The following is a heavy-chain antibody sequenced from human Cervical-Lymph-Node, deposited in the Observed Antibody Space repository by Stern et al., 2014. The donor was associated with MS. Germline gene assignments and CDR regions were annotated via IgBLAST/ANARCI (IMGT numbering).Heavy chain of an antibody. V-gene: IGHV1-18*01. CDR3: ARSGKDGSWIQLWPEGY. D-gene: IGHD5-18*01. Sequence: QDQLVQSGAEVKKPGASVKVSCKASGYTFTSYAISWVRQAPGQGLEWMGWISAYNGNTNYAQKLQGRVTMTTDTSTSTAYMELRSLRSDDTAVYYCARSGKDGSWIQLWPEGYWGQGTLVTVSS. CDR1: GYTFTSYA. J-gene: IGHJ4*02. CDR2: ISAYNGNT.